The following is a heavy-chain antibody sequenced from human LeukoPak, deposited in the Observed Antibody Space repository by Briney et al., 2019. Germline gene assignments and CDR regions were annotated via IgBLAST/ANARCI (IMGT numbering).Heavy chain of an antibody. CDR1: GGSIDSRSYY. D-gene: IGHD2-15*01. V-gene: IGHV4-39*01. Sequence: SETLSLTCTVSGGSIDSRSYYWDWIRQAPGKGLERIGTIYHSGSTEYNPSLKSRVAIFVETSNNQFSLILQSVAAADTAVYYCARRSEFDNTHYHYFDYWGQGALVTVSS. J-gene: IGHJ4*02. CDR2: IYHSGST. CDR3: ARRSEFDNTHYHYFDY.